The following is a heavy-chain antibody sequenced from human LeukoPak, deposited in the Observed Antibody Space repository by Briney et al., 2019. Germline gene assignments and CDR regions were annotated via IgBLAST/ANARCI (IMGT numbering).Heavy chain of an antibody. CDR1: GFTFSSYA. CDR2: ISGSGGST. V-gene: IGHV3-23*01. J-gene: IGHJ4*02. Sequence: PGGSLRFSCAASGFTFSSYAMSWVRQAPGKVLEWVSAISGSGGSTYYAASVKGRFTISRDNSKNTLYLQMNSLRAEDTAVYYCAKDRVRGVFDYWGQGTLVTVSS. CDR3: AKDRVRGVFDY. D-gene: IGHD3-10*01.